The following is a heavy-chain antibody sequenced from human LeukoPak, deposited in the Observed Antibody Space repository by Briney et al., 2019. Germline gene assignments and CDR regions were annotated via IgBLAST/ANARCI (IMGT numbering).Heavy chain of an antibody. D-gene: IGHD3-22*01. CDR2: INPSGGST. CDR1: GYTFNDYN. J-gene: IGHJ5*02. Sequence: ASVKVSCKASGYTFNDYNMHWVRQAPGQGLEWMGIINPSGGSTSNAQKFQGRVTMTRDTSTSTVYMELSSLRSEDTAVYYCARAYYDSSGYYPLSDHWGQGTLVTVSS. CDR3: ARAYYDSSGYYPLSDH. V-gene: IGHV1-46*02.